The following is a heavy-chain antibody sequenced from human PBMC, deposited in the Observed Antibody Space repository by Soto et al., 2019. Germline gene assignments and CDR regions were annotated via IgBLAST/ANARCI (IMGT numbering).Heavy chain of an antibody. D-gene: IGHD3-3*01. CDR3: ARRYDSWSGDLYYYYMDV. CDR2: IYYSGSS. CDR1: GGSISSYY. V-gene: IGHV4-59*08. J-gene: IGHJ6*03. Sequence: QVQLQESGPGLVKPSETLSLTCTVSGGSISSYYWSWIRQPPGKGLEWIGYIYYSGSSNYNASLKSRVTISVDTSKNQFSLKLSSVTAADTAVYYCARRYDSWSGDLYYYYMDVWGKGTTVTVSS.